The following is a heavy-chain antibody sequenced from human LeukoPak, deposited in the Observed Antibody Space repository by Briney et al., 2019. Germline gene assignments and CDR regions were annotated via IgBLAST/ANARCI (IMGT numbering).Heavy chain of an antibody. CDR1: GFDFGDFG. J-gene: IGHJ2*01. CDR2: LSWNSGDL. Sequence: GGSLRLSCAASGFDFGDFGMHWVRQAPGKGLEWISGLSWNSGDLDYADSVKGRFTISRDNAKNFLYLQMNSLRTDDTAFYYCAKRGGSDWYFDVWGRGTLVTVSS. V-gene: IGHV3-9*01. CDR3: AKRGGSDWYFDV.